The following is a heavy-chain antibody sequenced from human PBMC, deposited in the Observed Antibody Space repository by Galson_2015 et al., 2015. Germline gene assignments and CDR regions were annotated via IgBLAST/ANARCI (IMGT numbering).Heavy chain of an antibody. Sequence: ETLSLTCTVSGGSISSYYWSWIRQPPGKGLEWIGYIYYSGSTNYNPSLKSRVTISVDTSKNQFSLKLSSVTAADTAVYYCARVHRPPVWGKYYYYYGMDVWGQGTTVTVSS. V-gene: IGHV4-59*01. D-gene: IGHD3-16*01. CDR2: IYYSGST. CDR3: ARVHRPPVWGKYYYYYGMDV. CDR1: GGSISSYY. J-gene: IGHJ6*02.